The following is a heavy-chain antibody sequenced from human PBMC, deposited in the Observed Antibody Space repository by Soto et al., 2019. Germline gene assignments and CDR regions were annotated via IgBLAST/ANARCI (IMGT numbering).Heavy chain of an antibody. D-gene: IGHD2-15*01. V-gene: IGHV1-69*04. CDR3: AREIGGRYYMDV. CDR2: IIPILVIA. CDR1: GGTFSSYT. J-gene: IGHJ6*03. Sequence: SVKVSCKASGGTFSSYTISWVRQAPGQGLEWMGRIIPILVIANYAQKFQGRVTITADKSTSTAYMELSSLRSEDTAVYYCAREIGGRYYMDVWGKGTTVTVSS.